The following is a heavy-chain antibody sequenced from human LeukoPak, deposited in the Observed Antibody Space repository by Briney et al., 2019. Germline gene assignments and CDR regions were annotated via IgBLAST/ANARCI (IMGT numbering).Heavy chain of an antibody. CDR3: AKLKDITDY. D-gene: IGHD1-14*01. V-gene: IGHV3-23*01. Sequence: GGSLRLSCAASGFTFSNYAMSWVRQAPGKGLEWVSAISGSGGGTQYADSVKGRFTISRDNFKNTLYLQMNSLRAEDTAVYYCAKLKDITDYWGQGTLVTVSS. J-gene: IGHJ4*02. CDR1: GFTFSNYA. CDR2: ISGSGGGT.